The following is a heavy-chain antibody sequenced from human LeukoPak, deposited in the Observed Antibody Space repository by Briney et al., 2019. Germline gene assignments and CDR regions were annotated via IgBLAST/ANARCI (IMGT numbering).Heavy chain of an antibody. V-gene: IGHV3-11*01. Sequence: GGSLRLSCAASGFTFSDYYMSWIRQAPGKGLEWVSYISSSGSTIYYADSVRGRFTISRDNAKNSLYLQMNSLRAEDTAVYYCARGDYGDFPDAFDIWGQGTMVTVSS. CDR2: ISSSGSTI. CDR1: GFTFSDYY. CDR3: ARGDYGDFPDAFDI. D-gene: IGHD4-17*01. J-gene: IGHJ3*02.